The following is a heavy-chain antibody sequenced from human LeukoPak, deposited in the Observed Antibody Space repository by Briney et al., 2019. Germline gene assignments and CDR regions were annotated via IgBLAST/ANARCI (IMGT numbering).Heavy chain of an antibody. V-gene: IGHV3-23*01. CDR3: AKSPYGDYENWFDP. CDR2: ISGSGGST. D-gene: IGHD4-17*01. J-gene: IGHJ5*02. Sequence: GGSLRLSCAASGFTFSSYAMSWVRQAPGKGLEWVSAISGSGGSTYYADSVKGRFTISRDNYKNTLYLQMNSQRAEDTAVYYCAKSPYGDYENWFDPWGQGTLVTVSS. CDR1: GFTFSSYA.